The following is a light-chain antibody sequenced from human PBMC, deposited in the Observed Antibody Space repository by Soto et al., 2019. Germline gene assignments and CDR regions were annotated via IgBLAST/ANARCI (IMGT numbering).Light chain of an antibody. CDR1: QSVSSSY. CDR3: QQYGSSLV. J-gene: IGKJ4*01. V-gene: IGKV3-20*01. CDR2: GAS. Sequence: NVLTQSPGTLSLSPGERATLSCRASQSVSSSYLAWYQQKPGQTPRLLIYGASSRATGIPDRFSGSGSGTDFTLTISRLEPEDFAVYYCQQYGSSLVFGGGTKVEIK.